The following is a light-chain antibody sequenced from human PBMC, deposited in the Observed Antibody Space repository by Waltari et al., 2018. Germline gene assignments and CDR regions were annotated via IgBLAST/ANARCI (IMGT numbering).Light chain of an antibody. V-gene: IGKV2-30*02. CDR1: QSLVHRDGSTY. CDR2: RGS. J-gene: IGKJ4*01. CDR3: MQGTHWPPS. Sequence: DVVMTQSPLSLPVTLGQPVSISCRSSQSLVHRDGSTYLNWFHQRPGQSPRRLIYRGSNRDSGVPDRFSGSGSGSDFTLIISRVEAEDVGVYFCMQGTHWPPSFGGGTKVEIK.